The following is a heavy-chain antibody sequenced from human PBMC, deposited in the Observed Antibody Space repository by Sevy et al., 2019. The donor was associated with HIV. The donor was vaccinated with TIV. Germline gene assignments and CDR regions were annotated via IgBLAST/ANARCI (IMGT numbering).Heavy chain of an antibody. D-gene: IGHD6-13*01. CDR2: ISSSGYYI. CDR3: ARDYTSSWYGGAFDI. CDR1: GFTFSRYS. V-gene: IGHV3-21*01. Sequence: GGSQRLSCAASGFTFSRYSMNWVRQAPGKGLEWVSSISSSGYYIYYADSVEGRFTMSGDNAKNSLSLQMNSLRAEDTAVYYCARDYTSSWYGGAFDIWGQGTMVTVSS. J-gene: IGHJ3*02.